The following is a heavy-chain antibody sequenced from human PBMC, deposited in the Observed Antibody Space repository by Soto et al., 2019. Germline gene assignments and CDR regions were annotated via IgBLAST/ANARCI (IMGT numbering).Heavy chain of an antibody. CDR2: INAYNGNT. J-gene: IGHJ4*02. V-gene: IGHV1-18*01. CDR1: GYTFNKYG. CDR3: ARDLRGVFDY. Sequence: ASVKVSCKASGYTFNKYGISWVRQAPGQRLEWMGWINAYNGNTNYSPKFQGRVTITRDTSASTAYMELSSLRSEDTAVYYCARDLRGVFDYWGQGTLVTVSS.